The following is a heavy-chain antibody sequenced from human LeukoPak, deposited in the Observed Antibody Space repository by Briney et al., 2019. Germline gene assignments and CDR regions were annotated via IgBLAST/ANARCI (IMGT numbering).Heavy chain of an antibody. CDR2: ISAYNGNT. V-gene: IGHV1-18*01. Sequence: ASVTVSFKASGYTFTTSGISWVRQAPGQGLEWMGWISAYNGNTNYPQKLQGRVTMTTDTSTSTAYMELRSLRSDDTAVYYCTRDEWYDTGLPDYWGQGTLVTVSS. CDR1: GYTFTTSG. CDR3: TRDEWYDTGLPDY. D-gene: IGHD2-8*02. J-gene: IGHJ4*02.